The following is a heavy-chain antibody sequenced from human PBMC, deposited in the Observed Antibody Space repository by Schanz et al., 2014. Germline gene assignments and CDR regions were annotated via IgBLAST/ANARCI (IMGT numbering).Heavy chain of an antibody. V-gene: IGHV3-7*01. Sequence: EVQLVESGGIVVQPGRSLRLSCAASGFNFHLYAMHWVRQAPGKGLEWVANIKQDGSEKYYVDSVKGRFTISRDNAKNSLYLQMNSLTAEDTAVYYCAKYGTGKGVSFEYWGQGTLVTVSS. CDR1: GFNFHLYA. CDR3: AKYGTGKGVSFEY. CDR2: IKQDGSEK. D-gene: IGHD1-26*01. J-gene: IGHJ4*02.